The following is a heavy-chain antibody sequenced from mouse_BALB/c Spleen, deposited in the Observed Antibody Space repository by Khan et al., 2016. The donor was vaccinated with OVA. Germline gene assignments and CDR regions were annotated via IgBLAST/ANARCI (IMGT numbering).Heavy chain of an antibody. V-gene: IGHV1-77*01. CDR3: AREGAAWFPY. CDR1: GYTFTDYN. CDR2: IYPGSDNT. J-gene: IGHJ3*01. Sequence: VQLQQSGAELARPGASVKLSCKTSGYTFTDYNINWMRQRTGQGLEWIGEIYPGSDNTFYNEKFRGKATLTADKSSSTAYMQLSSLTSEDSAVYCCAREGAAWFPYWGQGTLVTVSA.